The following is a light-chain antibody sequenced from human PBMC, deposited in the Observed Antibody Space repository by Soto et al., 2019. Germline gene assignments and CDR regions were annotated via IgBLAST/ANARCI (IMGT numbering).Light chain of an antibody. CDR1: QDVRSH. CDR3: QQYDSWPLS. J-gene: IGKJ4*01. CDR2: HAS. Sequence: EVVMTQSPATLSVSPGERATLSCRASQDVRSHLAWYHQKPGQAPRLLISHASTRAAGVPARFSGSGSGTEFTPTITSLQSEDVAVYYCQQYDSWPLSFGGGTKVYI. V-gene: IGKV3-15*01.